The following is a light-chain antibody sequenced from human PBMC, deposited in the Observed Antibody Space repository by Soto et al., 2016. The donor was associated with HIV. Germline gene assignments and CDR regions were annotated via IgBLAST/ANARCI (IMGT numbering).Light chain of an antibody. V-gene: IGKV1-5*03. J-gene: IGKJ1*01. CDR1: QSINSW. Sequence: DIQMTQSPSTLSASVGDRVTITCRASQSINSWLAWYQQKAGKAPKLLIYKASSLESGVPSRFSGSGSGTEFTLTISSLQPDDFATYYCQQLNSYHTWTFGQGTKVEIK. CDR2: KAS. CDR3: QQLNSYHTWT.